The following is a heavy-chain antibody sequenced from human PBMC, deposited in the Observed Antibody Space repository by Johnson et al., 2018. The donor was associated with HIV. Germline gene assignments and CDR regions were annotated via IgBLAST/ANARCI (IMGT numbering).Heavy chain of an antibody. J-gene: IGHJ3*02. Sequence: QMQLVESGGGVVQPGRSLRLSCAASGFTFSSYGMHWVRQAPGKGLEWVAVIWYDGSNKYYTDSVKGRFTISRDNSKNTLYLQRNSLRAEDTAVYYCAKRRGVFFDAFDIWGRGTMVTVSS. CDR3: AKRRGVFFDAFDI. V-gene: IGHV3-33*06. D-gene: IGHD6-13*01. CDR1: GFTFSSYG. CDR2: IWYDGSNK.